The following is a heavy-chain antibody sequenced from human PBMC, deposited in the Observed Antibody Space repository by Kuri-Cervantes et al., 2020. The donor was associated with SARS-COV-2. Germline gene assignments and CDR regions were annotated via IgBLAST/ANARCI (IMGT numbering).Heavy chain of an antibody. V-gene: IGHV3-30*02. CDR3: AKVLGGIVGSKADY. Sequence: LSLTCAASGFTFSSYGMHWVRQAPGKGLEWVAFIRYDGSNKYYADSVKGRFTISRDNSKNTLYPQMNSLRAEDTAVYYCAKVLGGIVGSKADYWGQGTLVTVSS. J-gene: IGHJ4*02. D-gene: IGHD1-26*01. CDR1: GFTFSSYG. CDR2: IRYDGSNK.